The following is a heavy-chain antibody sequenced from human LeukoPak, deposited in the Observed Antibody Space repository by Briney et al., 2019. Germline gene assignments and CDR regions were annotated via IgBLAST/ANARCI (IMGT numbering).Heavy chain of an antibody. D-gene: IGHD5-12*01. CDR3: AKVISSYSGYDSY. J-gene: IGHJ4*02. CDR2: ISNGGHHT. V-gene: IGHV3-23*01. Sequence: GGSLRLSCAASGISFNNYGMSWVRQAPGKGLEWVSTISNGGHHTYYADSVRGRFTISRDNSKNTLYLQMDSLRAADTAVYYCAKVISSYSGYDSYWGQGTLVTVSS. CDR1: GISFNNYG.